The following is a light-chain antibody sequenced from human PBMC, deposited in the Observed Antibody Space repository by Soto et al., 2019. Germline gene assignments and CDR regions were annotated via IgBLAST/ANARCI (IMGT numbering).Light chain of an antibody. Sequence: SYELIQPPSVSVAPGKTARISCGGNNIGSNTVHWYQQKPGQAPVLVIYYGSDRPSGIPERFSGSNSGNTATLTLSRVEAGDEADDFCQVWDSTSDHPVFGGGTKLTVL. CDR1: NIGSNT. V-gene: IGLV3-21*04. CDR3: QVWDSTSDHPV. CDR2: YGS. J-gene: IGLJ2*01.